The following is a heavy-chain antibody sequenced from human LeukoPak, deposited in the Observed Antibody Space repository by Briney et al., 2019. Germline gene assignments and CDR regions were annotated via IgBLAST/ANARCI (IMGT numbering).Heavy chain of an antibody. CDR2: ISWNSGSI. D-gene: IGHD2-15*01. Sequence: GGSLRLSCAASGFTFNRYNMNWVRQAPGKGLEWVSGISWNSGSIGYADSVKGRFSISRDNAKISLYLQMNSLRAEDTAVYYCARVVAANFYYYYYMDVWGKGTTVTVSS. V-gene: IGHV3-9*01. CDR3: ARVVAANFYYYYYMDV. CDR1: GFTFNRYN. J-gene: IGHJ6*03.